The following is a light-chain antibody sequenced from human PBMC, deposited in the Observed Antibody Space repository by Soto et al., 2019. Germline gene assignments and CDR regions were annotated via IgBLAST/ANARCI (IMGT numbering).Light chain of an antibody. CDR2: AAS. Sequence: DIQMTQSPSSLSASVGDRVTITCRASQAVSNFVAWYQHRPGMAPKVLMYAASTLQTGVSSRFIGSGSGTDFTLTISRLLPEDFATYYCQQTQRAPWTFGQGTRVDVK. J-gene: IGKJ1*01. V-gene: IGKV1-39*01. CDR1: QAVSNF. CDR3: QQTQRAPWT.